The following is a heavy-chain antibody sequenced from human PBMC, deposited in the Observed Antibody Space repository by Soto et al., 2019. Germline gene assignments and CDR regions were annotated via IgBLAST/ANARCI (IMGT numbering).Heavy chain of an antibody. V-gene: IGHV4-59*02. CDR1: SSSVSSYY. J-gene: IGHJ4*02. CDR3: AGGGMTTVPY. CDR2: IYYSGYT. Sequence: SETLSLTYTVSSSSVSSYYWNWIRQSPGKGLEWIGYIYYSGYTNYNPSLKSRITISVDTSKNQFSLKLSSVTPADTAMYYCAGGGMTTVPYWGQGTLVTVSS. D-gene: IGHD4-17*01.